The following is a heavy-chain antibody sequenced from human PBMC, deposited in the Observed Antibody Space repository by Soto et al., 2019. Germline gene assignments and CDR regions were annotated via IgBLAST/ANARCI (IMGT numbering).Heavy chain of an antibody. V-gene: IGHV3-33*01. Sequence: GGSLRLSCAASGFTFSSYGMHWVRQAPGKGLEWVAVIWYDGSNKYYADSVKGRFTISRDNSKNTLYLQMNSLRAEDTAVYYCARGGYCSSTSCSPYWFDPWGQGTLVTVSS. CDR2: IWYDGSNK. D-gene: IGHD2-2*01. CDR3: ARGGYCSSTSCSPYWFDP. CDR1: GFTFSSYG. J-gene: IGHJ5*02.